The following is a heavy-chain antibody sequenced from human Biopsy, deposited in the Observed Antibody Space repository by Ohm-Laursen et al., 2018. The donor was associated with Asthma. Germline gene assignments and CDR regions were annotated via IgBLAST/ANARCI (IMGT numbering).Heavy chain of an antibody. Sequence: SDTLSLTWTVSGASIRSYYWTWIRQPQGKGLEWIGNIHYSDSTYSNPSLKSRVPISVDTSKKQISLRLSSGIAADTAVYCCAGLCSGGNCPDHWGQGTLVTVSS. D-gene: IGHD2-15*01. V-gene: IGHV4-59*07. J-gene: IGHJ4*02. CDR1: GASIRSYY. CDR3: AGLCSGGNCPDH. CDR2: IHYSDST.